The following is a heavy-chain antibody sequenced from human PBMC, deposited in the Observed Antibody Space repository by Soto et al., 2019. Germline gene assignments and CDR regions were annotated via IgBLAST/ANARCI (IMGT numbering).Heavy chain of an antibody. Sequence: ASETLSLTCTVSGGSISSSSYYWGWIRQPPGKGLEWIGSIYYSGSTYYNPSLKSRVTISVDTSKNQFSLKLSSVTAADTAVYYCARPSNYDFWSGYYAPYYMDVWGKGTTVTVYS. CDR1: GGSISSSSYY. CDR3: ARPSNYDFWSGYYAPYYMDV. CDR2: IYYSGST. J-gene: IGHJ6*03. D-gene: IGHD3-3*01. V-gene: IGHV4-39*01.